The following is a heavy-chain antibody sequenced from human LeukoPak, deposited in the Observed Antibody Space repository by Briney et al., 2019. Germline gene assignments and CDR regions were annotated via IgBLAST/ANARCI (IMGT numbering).Heavy chain of an antibody. CDR3: ARRRARSQSFDSSGYYYVGGWYFDY. D-gene: IGHD3-22*01. V-gene: IGHV4-39*07. Sequence: KPSETLSLTCTVSGGSISSSSYYWGWIRQPPGKGLEWIGSIYYSGSTYYNPSLKSRVTISVDTSKNQFSLKLSSVTAADTAVYYCARRRARSQSFDSSGYYYVGGWYFDYWGQGTLVTVSS. CDR1: GGSISSSSYY. J-gene: IGHJ4*02. CDR2: IYYSGST.